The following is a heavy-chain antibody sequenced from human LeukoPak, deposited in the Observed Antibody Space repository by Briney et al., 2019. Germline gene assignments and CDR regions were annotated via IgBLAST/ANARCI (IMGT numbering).Heavy chain of an antibody. CDR2: IYASGSS. CDR3: ARDGGGRYSSGSLYYYYYMDV. J-gene: IGHJ6*03. Sequence: PSQTLSLACTVSGDPISSGRYYWSWIRQPAGKGLEWIGRIYASGSSDYNPSLKSRVTISVDMSKNQFSLRLSSVTAADTAVYYCARDGGGRYSSGSLYYYYYMDVWGKGTTVTVSS. D-gene: IGHD1-26*01. V-gene: IGHV4-61*02. CDR1: GDPISSGRYY.